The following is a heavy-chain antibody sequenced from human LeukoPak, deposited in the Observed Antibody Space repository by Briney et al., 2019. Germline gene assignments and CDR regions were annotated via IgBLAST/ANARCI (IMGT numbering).Heavy chain of an antibody. Sequence: PSETLSLTCTVSGGSINSNSYYYWGWIRQPPGKGLEWIGTISYSGSTYYNPSLKSRVTISVDTSKNQFSLKLSSVTAADTAVYYCARGARLIAILGGLNPPDYWGQGTLVTVSS. CDR1: GGSINSNSYYY. CDR2: ISYSGST. D-gene: IGHD3-3*01. V-gene: IGHV4-39*01. J-gene: IGHJ4*02. CDR3: ARGARLIAILGGLNPPDY.